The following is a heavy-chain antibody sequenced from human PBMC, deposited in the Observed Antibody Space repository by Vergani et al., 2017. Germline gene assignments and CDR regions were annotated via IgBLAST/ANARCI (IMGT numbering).Heavy chain of an antibody. Sequence: QVQLVESGGGVVQPGGSLRLSCAASTSGFTFNNSNMHWVRQAPGKGLEWVAFIRYDDSRNKYYAASVQGRFIISRDNSKNTVFLQMNSLRPEDTALYYCAKDFVPGRAFDIWGQGTMVTVSS. CDR3: AKDFVPGRAFDI. J-gene: IGHJ3*02. V-gene: IGHV3-30*02. CDR1: GFTFNNSN. CDR2: IRYDDSRNK.